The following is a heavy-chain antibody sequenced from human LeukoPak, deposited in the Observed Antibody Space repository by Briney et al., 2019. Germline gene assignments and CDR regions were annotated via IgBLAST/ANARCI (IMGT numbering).Heavy chain of an antibody. Sequence: PGGSLRLSCAASGFTFSDYYMSWIRQAPGKGLQWLAYSSTSGSITYYADSVKGRFTISRDNAKNSLYLQMNSLRAEDTAVYYCARVTFYEIKSFYFDYWGQGTLVTVSS. D-gene: IGHD2/OR15-2a*01. V-gene: IGHV3-11*04. J-gene: IGHJ4*02. CDR1: GFTFSDYY. CDR2: SSTSGSIT. CDR3: ARVTFYEIKSFYFDY.